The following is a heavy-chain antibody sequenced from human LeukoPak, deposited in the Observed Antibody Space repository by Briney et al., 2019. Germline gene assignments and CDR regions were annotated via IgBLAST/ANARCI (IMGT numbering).Heavy chain of an antibody. CDR1: GHPYSSGSHH. CDR2: IYHNGRT. J-gene: IGHJ4*02. V-gene: IGHV4-61*01. D-gene: IGHD2-21*01. Sequence: SETLSLTCTFSGHPYSSGSHHWTSIRQPVGKRLEWIGQIYHNGRTNYNPSLKSRVTISVDTSKNQISMKLTAVTATETAIFYCTRGGIDCGKDLLDSYWGQGTLVTVSS. CDR3: TRGGIDCGKDLLDSY.